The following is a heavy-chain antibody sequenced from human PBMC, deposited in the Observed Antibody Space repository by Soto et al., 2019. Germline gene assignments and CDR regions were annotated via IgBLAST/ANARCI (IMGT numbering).Heavy chain of an antibody. Sequence: ASVKVSCKASGGTFSSYAISWVRQAPGQGLEWMGGIIPIFGTANYAQKFQGRVTITADESTSTAYMELSSLRSEDTAVYYCARDGSGDYYDSSGYYLGSFDYWGQGTLVTVSS. V-gene: IGHV1-69*13. CDR2: IIPIFGTA. D-gene: IGHD3-22*01. CDR3: ARDGSGDYYDSSGYYLGSFDY. CDR1: GGTFSSYA. J-gene: IGHJ4*02.